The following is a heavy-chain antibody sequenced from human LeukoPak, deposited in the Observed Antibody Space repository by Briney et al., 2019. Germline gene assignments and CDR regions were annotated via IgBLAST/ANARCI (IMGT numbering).Heavy chain of an antibody. CDR3: AKKGYYDGSGYYMYYFDH. V-gene: IGHV3-23*01. J-gene: IGHJ4*02. Sequence: AISGSGGSTYYADSVKGRFTISRDNSKNTLYLQMNSLRAEDTAVYYCAKKGYYDGSGYYMYYFDHWGQGTLVTVSS. CDR2: ISGSGGST. D-gene: IGHD3-22*01.